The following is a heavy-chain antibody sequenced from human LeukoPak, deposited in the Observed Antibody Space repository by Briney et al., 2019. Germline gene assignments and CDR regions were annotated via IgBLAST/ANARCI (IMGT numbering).Heavy chain of an antibody. D-gene: IGHD2-15*01. V-gene: IGHV3-7*01. CDR1: GFTFSSYW. Sequence: GGSLRLSCAASGFTFSSYWMSWVSQGPGKGLEWVANIKKDGSEKYYVDSVKGRFTISRDNAKNSLYLQMNSLRAEDTAVYYCGGGPGYWGQGTLVTVSS. CDR3: GGGPGY. J-gene: IGHJ4*02. CDR2: IKKDGSEK.